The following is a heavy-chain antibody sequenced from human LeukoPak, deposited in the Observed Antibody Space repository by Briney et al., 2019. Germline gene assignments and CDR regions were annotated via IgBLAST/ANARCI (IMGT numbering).Heavy chain of an antibody. D-gene: IGHD4-11*01. CDR3: ARVGSYSSTSFDY. J-gene: IGHJ4*02. CDR2: INSDGSST. Sequence: PGGSLRLSCAASGFTFSSFWMHWVRQAPGKGLVWVSRINSDGSSTSYADSVKGRFTISRDNAKNTLYLQMNSLRAEDTAVYYCARVGSYSSTSFDYWGQGTLVTVSS. CDR1: GFTFSSFW. V-gene: IGHV3-74*01.